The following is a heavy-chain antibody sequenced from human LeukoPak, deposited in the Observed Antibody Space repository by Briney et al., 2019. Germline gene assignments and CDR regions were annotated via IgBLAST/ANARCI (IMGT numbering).Heavy chain of an antibody. CDR1: EFTFSSYS. D-gene: IGHD3-22*01. J-gene: IGHJ4*02. V-gene: IGHV3-21*01. CDR2: IDGSSSDI. CDR3: ARLGYYDYSGFDY. Sequence: GGSLRLSCAGSEFTFSSYSMHWVRQAPGKGLEWVSSIDGSSSDIYYADSVKGRFTISRDNSKNSLYLQMKSLRAEDTALYYCARLGYYDYSGFDYWGQGTLVTVSS.